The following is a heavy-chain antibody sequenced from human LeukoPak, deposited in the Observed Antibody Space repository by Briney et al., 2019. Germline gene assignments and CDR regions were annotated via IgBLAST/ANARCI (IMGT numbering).Heavy chain of an antibody. D-gene: IGHD3-22*01. J-gene: IGHJ4*02. Sequence: ASVKVSCKASGYTFTGYYMHWVRQAPGQGLEWMGWINPNSGGTNYTQKFQGWVTMTRDTSISTAYMELSRLRSDDTAVYYCARGTMIVEYYFDYWGQGTLVTVSS. CDR2: INPNSGGT. CDR3: ARGTMIVEYYFDY. V-gene: IGHV1-2*04. CDR1: GYTFTGYY.